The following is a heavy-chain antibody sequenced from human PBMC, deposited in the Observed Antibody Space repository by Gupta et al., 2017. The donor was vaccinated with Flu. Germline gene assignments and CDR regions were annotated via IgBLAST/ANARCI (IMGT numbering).Heavy chain of an antibody. CDR3: ARHGIGIVEGY. CDR1: GYSVTSDW. D-gene: IGHD2-15*01. V-gene: IGHV5-51*01. J-gene: IGHJ4*02. CDR2: IYPGDSDT. Sequence: VQLVQSGAEVKKPGESLKISCTGSGYSVTSDWNGWGRRMPGKGLKWMGRIYPGDSDTRYSPSFQGQVTISADKSISTAYLEWSSRKAADTAMYYCARHGIGIVEGYWGQGTLVTVSS.